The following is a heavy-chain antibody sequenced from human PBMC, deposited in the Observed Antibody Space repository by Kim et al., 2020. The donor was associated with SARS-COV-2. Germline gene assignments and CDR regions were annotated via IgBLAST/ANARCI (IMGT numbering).Heavy chain of an antibody. Sequence: YAYSVKGRFTISRDNAKNSLYLQMNSLRAEDTALYYCAKAFADYFDAFDIWGQGTMVTVSS. CDR3: AKAFADYFDAFDI. V-gene: IGHV3-9*01. J-gene: IGHJ3*02. D-gene: IGHD5-12*01.